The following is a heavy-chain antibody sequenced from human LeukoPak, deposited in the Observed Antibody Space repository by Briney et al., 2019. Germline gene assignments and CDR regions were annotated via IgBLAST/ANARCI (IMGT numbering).Heavy chain of an antibody. Sequence: ATVKVFCRVSLYFLSESSLLWVRQAPGRGREGMVGFGPESGQIIYAQDLQGRVTMSEDKSTDTAYVELSSLRYEDTAVYYCATEDHSGIDVFKLWGQGTMVAVSS. CDR2: FGPESGQI. CDR1: LYFLSESS. CDR3: ATEDHSGIDVFKL. V-gene: IGHV1-24*01. J-gene: IGHJ3*01. D-gene: IGHD5-12*01.